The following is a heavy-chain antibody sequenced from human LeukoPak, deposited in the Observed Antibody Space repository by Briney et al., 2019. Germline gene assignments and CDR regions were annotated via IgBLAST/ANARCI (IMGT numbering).Heavy chain of an antibody. V-gene: IGHV1-24*01. D-gene: IGHD6-6*01. Sequence: ASVKVSCKVSGYTLTELSMHWVRQAPGKGLEWMGGFDPEDGETIYAQKFQGRVTMTEDTSTDTAYMELSSLRSEDTAVYYCATRPSIADTREGPIDYWGQGTLVTVSS. J-gene: IGHJ4*02. CDR3: ATRPSIADTREGPIDY. CDR2: FDPEDGET. CDR1: GYTLTELS.